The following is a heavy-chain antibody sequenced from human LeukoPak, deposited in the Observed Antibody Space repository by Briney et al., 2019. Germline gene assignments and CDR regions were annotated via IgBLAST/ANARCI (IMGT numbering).Heavy chain of an antibody. Sequence: PSETLSLTCAVYGGSFSGYYWSWIRQPPGKGLEWVGKINHSGSTNYNPSLKSRVTISVDTSKNQFSLKLSSVTAADTAVYYCARGPFYDSSGYYVTKGGFDYWGQGTLVTVSS. J-gene: IGHJ4*02. CDR2: INHSGST. CDR3: ARGPFYDSSGYYVTKGGFDY. CDR1: GGSFSGYY. D-gene: IGHD3-22*01. V-gene: IGHV4-34*01.